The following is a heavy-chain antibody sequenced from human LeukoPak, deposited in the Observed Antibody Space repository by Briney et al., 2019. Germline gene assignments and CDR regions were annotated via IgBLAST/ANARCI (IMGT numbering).Heavy chain of an antibody. CDR3: ARWYYYDSSGYLHYFDY. D-gene: IGHD3-22*01. Sequence: SVKVSCKASGGTFSSYAISWVRQAPGQGLEWMGGIIPIFGTANYAQKFQGRITITADESTSTAYMELSSLRSEDTAVYYCARWYYYDSSGYLHYFDYWGQGTLVTVSS. CDR1: GGTFSSYA. J-gene: IGHJ4*02. V-gene: IGHV1-69*01. CDR2: IIPIFGTA.